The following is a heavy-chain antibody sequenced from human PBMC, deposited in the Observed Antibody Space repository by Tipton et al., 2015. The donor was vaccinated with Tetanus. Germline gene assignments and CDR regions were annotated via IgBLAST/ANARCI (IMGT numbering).Heavy chain of an antibody. CDR2: VYHSGAT. CDR1: GGPLRSGDHY. V-gene: IGHV4-61*08. Sequence: TLSLTCTVSGGPLRSGDHYWSWIRQPPGKEPEWVGYVYHSGATNYHPSLKSRLAISADTSKNQFSLNLRSVITTDTAVYYCARANNDYPKKGPFDYWGHGILVIVSS. CDR3: ARANNDYPKKGPFDY. J-gene: IGHJ4*01. D-gene: IGHD5-12*01.